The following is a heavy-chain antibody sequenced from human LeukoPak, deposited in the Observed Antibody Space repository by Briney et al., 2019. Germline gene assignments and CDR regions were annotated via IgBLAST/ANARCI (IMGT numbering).Heavy chain of an antibody. CDR2: IYYSGIT. Sequence: PSETLSLTCTLSGDSISSSSFYWAWIRQPPGKGLECIGTIYYSGITYYSSSLKSRVTISVDTSKNQFSLKLSSVTAADTAVYYCARDCSGGDCYPHYYVMDVWGQGTTVTVSS. CDR1: GDSISSSSFY. CDR3: ARDCSGGDCYPHYYVMDV. J-gene: IGHJ6*02. V-gene: IGHV4-39*07. D-gene: IGHD2-15*01.